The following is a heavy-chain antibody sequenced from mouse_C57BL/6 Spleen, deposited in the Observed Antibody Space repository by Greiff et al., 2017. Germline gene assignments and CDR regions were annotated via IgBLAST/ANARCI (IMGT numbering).Heavy chain of an antibody. CDR3: ATNWDKGNYFDY. CDR1: GYTFTDYY. V-gene: IGHV1-26*01. CDR2: INPNNGGT. D-gene: IGHD4-1*01. J-gene: IGHJ2*01. Sequence: EVQLQQSGPELVKPGASVKISCKASGYTFTDYYMNWVKQSHGKSLEWIGDINPNNGGTSYNQKFKGKATLTVDKSSSTAYMELRSLTSEDSAVYYCATNWDKGNYFDYWGQGTTLTVSS.